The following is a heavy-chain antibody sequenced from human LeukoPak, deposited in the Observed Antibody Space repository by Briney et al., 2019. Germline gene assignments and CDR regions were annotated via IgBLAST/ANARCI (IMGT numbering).Heavy chain of an antibody. Sequence: GGSLRLSCAASGFTFDDYAMHWVRQAPGKGLEWVSGISWNSGSIGYADSVKGRFTISRDNAKNSLYLQMNSLRAADTALYYCAKDKYGSGLYGMDVWGQGTTVTVSS. CDR2: ISWNSGSI. V-gene: IGHV3-9*01. D-gene: IGHD3-10*01. CDR1: GFTFDDYA. CDR3: AKDKYGSGLYGMDV. J-gene: IGHJ6*02.